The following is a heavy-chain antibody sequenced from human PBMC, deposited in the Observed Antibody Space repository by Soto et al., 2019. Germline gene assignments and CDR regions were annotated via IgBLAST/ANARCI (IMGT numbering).Heavy chain of an antibody. CDR1: GGTFSTYT. D-gene: IGHD3-22*01. CDR2: IIPIFGTA. CDR3: VRSKVSGGYWISCFDP. J-gene: IGHJ5*02. Sequence: QVQLVQSGAEVKKPGSSVKVSCKSSGGTFSTYTLAWVRQAPGQGLDWVGGIIPIFGTANYPQKFKGRVTITADESTSTAYRVLSSLRSEDTAVYYCVRSKVSGGYWISCFDPWGQGTVVTVSS. V-gene: IGHV1-69*01.